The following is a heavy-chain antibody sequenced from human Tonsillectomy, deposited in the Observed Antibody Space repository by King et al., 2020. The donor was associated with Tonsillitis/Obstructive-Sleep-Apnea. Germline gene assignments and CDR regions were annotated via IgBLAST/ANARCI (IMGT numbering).Heavy chain of an antibody. CDR1: GGTFSSYA. J-gene: IGHJ4*02. V-gene: IGHV1-69*12. CDR3: ARGHVDTAMVTHFDF. Sequence: QLVQSGAEVKKPGSSVKVSCKASGGTFSSYAISWVRQAPGQGLEWMGGIIPMFGTANYAQNFQGRVTITADESTSTAYMELSSLRSEDTAVYYCARGHVDTAMVTHFDFWGQGTLVTVSS. CDR2: IIPMFGTA. D-gene: IGHD5-18*01.